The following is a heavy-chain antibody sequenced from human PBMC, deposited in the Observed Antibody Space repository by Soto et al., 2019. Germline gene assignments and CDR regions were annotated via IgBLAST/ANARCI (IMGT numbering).Heavy chain of an antibody. Sequence: GESLKISCKGSGYSFTSYWIGWVRQMPGKGLEWVGIIYPGDSDTRYSPSFQGQVTISADKSISTAYLQWSSLKASDTAMYYCARQVATIKSPFDYWGQGTLVTVSS. J-gene: IGHJ4*02. CDR1: GYSFTSYW. V-gene: IGHV5-51*01. D-gene: IGHD5-12*01. CDR2: IYPGDSDT. CDR3: ARQVATIKSPFDY.